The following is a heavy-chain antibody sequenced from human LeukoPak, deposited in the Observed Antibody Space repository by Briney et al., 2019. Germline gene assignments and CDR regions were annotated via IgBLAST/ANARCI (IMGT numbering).Heavy chain of an antibody. J-gene: IGHJ4*02. CDR1: GYSFTTFA. V-gene: IGHV7-4-1*02. CDR2: INTNTGKP. Sequence: ASVKVSCKASGYSFTTFAMNWVRQAPGQGLEWMGWINTNTGKPTYAQGFTGRFLFSLDTSVNTAYLQISTLEAEDTAMYYCVRGPRYVVDFWSQGTMVTVSS. CDR3: VRGPRYVVDF. D-gene: IGHD3-16*01.